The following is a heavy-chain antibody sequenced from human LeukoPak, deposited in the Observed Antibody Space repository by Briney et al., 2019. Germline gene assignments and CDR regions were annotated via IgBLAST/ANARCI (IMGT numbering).Heavy chain of an antibody. D-gene: IGHD6-19*01. CDR2: INPSGGST. CDR3: ARDQQPGYSSGHWFDP. J-gene: IGHJ5*02. V-gene: IGHV1-46*01. Sequence: GASVQVSCKASGYTFTSYYMHWVRQAPGQGLEWMGIINPSGGSTSYAQKFQGRVTMTRDTSTSTVYMELSSLRSEDTAVYYCARDQQPGYSSGHWFDPWGQGTLVTVSS. CDR1: GYTFTSYY.